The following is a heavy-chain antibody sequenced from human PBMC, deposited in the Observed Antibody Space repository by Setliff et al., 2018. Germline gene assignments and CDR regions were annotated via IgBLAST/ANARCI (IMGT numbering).Heavy chain of an antibody. J-gene: IGHJ3*02. V-gene: IGHV4-39*07. CDR2: IDYGGTI. Sequence: SETLSLTCTVSGGSISSSSYYWGWIRQPPGKGLEWIGSIDYGGTIYYNTSLKSRVTISVDTSKNQVSLKLSSVTAADTAVYYCARWGENSGRPDWRAFDIWGQGTMVTVSS. CDR1: GGSISSSSYY. CDR3: ARWGENSGRPDWRAFDI. D-gene: IGHD1-26*01.